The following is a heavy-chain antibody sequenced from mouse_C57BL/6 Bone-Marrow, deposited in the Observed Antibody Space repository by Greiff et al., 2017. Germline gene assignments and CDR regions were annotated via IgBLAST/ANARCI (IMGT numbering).Heavy chain of an antibody. J-gene: IGHJ2*01. Sequence: EVQVVESGEGLVKPGGSLKLSCAASGFTFSSYAMSWVRQTPEMRLEWVAYISSGGDYIYYADTVKGRFTISRDNARNTLYLQMSSLKSEDTAMYYCTRDWGWLQDYWGQGTTLTVSS. CDR3: TRDWGWLQDY. V-gene: IGHV5-9-1*02. CDR1: GFTFSSYA. CDR2: ISSGGDYI. D-gene: IGHD2-3*01.